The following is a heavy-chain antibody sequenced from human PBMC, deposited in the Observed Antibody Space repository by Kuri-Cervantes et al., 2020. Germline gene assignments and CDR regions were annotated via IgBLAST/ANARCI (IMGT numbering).Heavy chain of an antibody. V-gene: IGHV3-48*01. J-gene: IGHJ6*03. CDR2: ISSSSSTI. Sequence: GGSLRLSCAASGFTFSSYSMNWVRQAPGKGLGWVSYISSSSSTIYYADSVKGRFTISRDNAKNSLYLQMNSLRAEDTAVYYCARGNYGDYVMDYYYMDVWGKGTTVTVSS. CDR1: GFTFSSYS. D-gene: IGHD4-17*01. CDR3: ARGNYGDYVMDYYYMDV.